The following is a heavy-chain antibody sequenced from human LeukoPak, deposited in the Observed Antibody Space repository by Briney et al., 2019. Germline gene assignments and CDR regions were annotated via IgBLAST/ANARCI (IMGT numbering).Heavy chain of an antibody. CDR2: IKQDGSEK. Sequence: GGSLRLSCAASGFTFSSYWMSWVRQAPGKGLEWVANIKQDGSEKYYVDSVKGRFTISRDNAKNSLYLQMNSLRAEDTAVYYCARDRLRHRITMVRGGNWFDPWGQGTLVTVSS. V-gene: IGHV3-7*01. J-gene: IGHJ5*02. CDR1: GFTFSSYW. D-gene: IGHD3-10*01. CDR3: ARDRLRHRITMVRGGNWFDP.